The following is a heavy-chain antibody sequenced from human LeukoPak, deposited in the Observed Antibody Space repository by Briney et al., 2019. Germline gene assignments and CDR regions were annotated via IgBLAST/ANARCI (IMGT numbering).Heavy chain of an antibody. CDR3: ARVVVDSSQDYFDY. J-gene: IGHJ4*02. D-gene: IGHD3-22*01. V-gene: IGHV1-18*01. CDR2: ISAYNGNT. CDR1: GGTFSSYA. Sequence: ASVKVSCKASGGTFSSYAISWVRQAPGQGLEWMGWISAYNGNTNYAQKLQGRVTMTTDTSTSTAYMELRSLRSDDTAVYYCARVVVDSSQDYFDYWGQGTLVTVSS.